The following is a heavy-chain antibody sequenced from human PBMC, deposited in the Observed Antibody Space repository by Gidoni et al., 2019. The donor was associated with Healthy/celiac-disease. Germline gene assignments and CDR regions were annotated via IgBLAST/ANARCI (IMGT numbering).Heavy chain of an antibody. CDR3: ARDQVEEMATINQGFEDAFDI. V-gene: IGHV3-30-3*01. Sequence: QVQLVESGGGVVQPGRSLRLSCAASGFTFSSYAMHWVRQAPGKGLEWVAVIAYDGSNKYYADSVKGRFTISRDNSKNTLYLQMNSLRAEDTAVYYCARDQVEEMATINQGFEDAFDIWGQGTMVTVSS. J-gene: IGHJ3*02. D-gene: IGHD5-12*01. CDR1: GFTFSSYA. CDR2: IAYDGSNK.